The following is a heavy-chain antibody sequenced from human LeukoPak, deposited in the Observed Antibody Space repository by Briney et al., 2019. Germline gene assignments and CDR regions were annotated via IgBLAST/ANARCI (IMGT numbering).Heavy chain of an antibody. CDR2: IYYSGST. J-gene: IGHJ5*02. CDR3: ARLAAAGTGLDWFDP. D-gene: IGHD6-13*01. Sequence: SDTLSLTCTVSGGSISSSSYYWGWIRQPPGKGLEWIGSIYYSGSTYYNPSLKSRVTISVDTSKNQFPLKLSSVTAADTAVYYCARLAAAGTGLDWFDPWGQGTLVTVSS. V-gene: IGHV4-39*01. CDR1: GGSISSSSYY.